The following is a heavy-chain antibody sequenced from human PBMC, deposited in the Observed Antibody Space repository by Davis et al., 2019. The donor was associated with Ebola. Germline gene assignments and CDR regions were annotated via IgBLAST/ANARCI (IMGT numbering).Heavy chain of an antibody. Sequence: PGGSLRLSCAASGFTFSTYAMSWVRQAPGKGLVWVSGISGSGGRTYYADSVKGRFTISRDNSNNTLYLQMNSLRAEDTAVYYCAKSEANYYEGRPDYWGQGSLVTVSS. V-gene: IGHV3-23*01. J-gene: IGHJ4*02. CDR1: GFTFSTYA. CDR2: ISGSGGRT. D-gene: IGHD3-22*01. CDR3: AKSEANYYEGRPDY.